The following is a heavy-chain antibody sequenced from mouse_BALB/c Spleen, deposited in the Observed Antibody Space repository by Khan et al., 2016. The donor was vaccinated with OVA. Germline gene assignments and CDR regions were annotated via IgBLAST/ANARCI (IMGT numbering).Heavy chain of an antibody. V-gene: IGHV1-7*01. J-gene: IGHJ2*01. D-gene: IGHD1-1*01. CDR1: GYTFINYW. CDR2: INPSTGYT. Sequence: QVQLQQSGAELAKPGASVKMSCKASGYTFINYWILWVKQRPGPGLEWIGYINPSTGYTEYNQHFKDKATLTADKSSSTAYMQLSSLTSEDSAVYDCARRGLRWDFDYWGQGTTLTVSS. CDR3: ARRGLRWDFDY.